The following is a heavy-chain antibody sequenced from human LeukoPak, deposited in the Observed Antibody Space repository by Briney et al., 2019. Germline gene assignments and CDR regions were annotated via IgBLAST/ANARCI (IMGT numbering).Heavy chain of an antibody. CDR2: ISGRSADI. V-gene: IGHV3-21*01. D-gene: IGHD6-13*01. CDR1: GFTFSSYA. CDR3: ARWPAADFDY. J-gene: IGHJ4*02. Sequence: GGSLRLSCAASGFTFSSYAMNWVRQAPGKGLEWVSSISGRSADIYYADSVKGRFTISRDNSKNTLYLQMNSLRAEDTAVYYCARWPAADFDYWGQGTLVTVSS.